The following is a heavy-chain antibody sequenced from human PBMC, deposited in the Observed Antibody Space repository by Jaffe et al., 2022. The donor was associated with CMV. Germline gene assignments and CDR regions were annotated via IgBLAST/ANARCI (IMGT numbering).Heavy chain of an antibody. V-gene: IGHV1-18*04. J-gene: IGHJ6*03. CDR1: GYTFTSYG. D-gene: IGHD3-22*01. Sequence: QVQLVQSGAEVKKPGASVKVSCKASGYTFTSYGISWVRQAPGQGLEWMGWISAYNGNTNYAQKLQGRVTMTTDTSTSTAYMELRSLRSDDTAVYYCAREGVTMIVDLGNYYYYMDVWGKGTTVTVSS. CDR3: AREGVTMIVDLGNYYYYMDV. CDR2: ISAYNGNT.